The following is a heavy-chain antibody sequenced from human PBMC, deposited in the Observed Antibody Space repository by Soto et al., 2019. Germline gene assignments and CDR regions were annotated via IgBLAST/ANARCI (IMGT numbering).Heavy chain of an antibody. Sequence: PSETLSLTCTVSRGSGRSDNYYWTWIRQTPVKGLEWLGFISKTGNTKYNPSLKSRVTISLDTSKNHFSLKASDTAMYYCARRFGYYGMDVWGQGTTVTVSS. J-gene: IGHJ6*02. CDR2: ISKTGNT. D-gene: IGHD3-16*01. CDR1: RGSGRSDNYY. V-gene: IGHV4-61*03. CDR3: ARRFGYYGMDV.